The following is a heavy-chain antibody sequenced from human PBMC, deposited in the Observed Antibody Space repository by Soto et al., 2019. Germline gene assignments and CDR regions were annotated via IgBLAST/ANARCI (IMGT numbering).Heavy chain of an antibody. Sequence: SETLSLTCNVSGVSISYTSYYWGWIRQPPGKGLEWIGTIYFNGKTFYNPSLKSRLTISVDTSKNQISLRLTSVTAADTAVYYCARQGSYWGQGTLVTVSS. CDR3: ARQGSY. CDR2: IYFNGKT. V-gene: IGHV4-39*01. J-gene: IGHJ4*02. CDR1: GVSISYTSYY.